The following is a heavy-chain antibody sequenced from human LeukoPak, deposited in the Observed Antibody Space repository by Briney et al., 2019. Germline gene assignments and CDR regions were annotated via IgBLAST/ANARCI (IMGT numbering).Heavy chain of an antibody. CDR2: IYTSGST. CDR1: GGSISSYY. CDR3: ARGRYYYDSSGYQNWFDS. V-gene: IGHV4-4*07. J-gene: IGHJ5*01. D-gene: IGHD3-22*01. Sequence: PSETLSLTCTVSGGSISSYYWSWIRQPAGKGLEWIGRIYTSGSTNYNPSLKSRVTMSVDTSKNQFSLKLSSVTAADTAVYYCARGRYYYDSSGYQNWFDSWGQGTLVTVSS.